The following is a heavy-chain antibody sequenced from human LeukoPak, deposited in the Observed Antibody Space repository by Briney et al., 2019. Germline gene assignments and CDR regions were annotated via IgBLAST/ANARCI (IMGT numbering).Heavy chain of an antibody. CDR2: MSHNGGT. D-gene: IGHD3-10*01. Sequence: SETLSLTCAVSGFSISSGYYWGWIRQPPGKGLEWIGSMSHNGGTYYNSSLKNRVTISMDTSKNQFSLRLSSVTAADTAVYYCAGYYASGVSAYDYFGMDVWGKGTTVTVSS. J-gene: IGHJ6*04. CDR3: AGYYASGVSAYDYFGMDV. V-gene: IGHV4-38-2*01. CDR1: GFSISSGYY.